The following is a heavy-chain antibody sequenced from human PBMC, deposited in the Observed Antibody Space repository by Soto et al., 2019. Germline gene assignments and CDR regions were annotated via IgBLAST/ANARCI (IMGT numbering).Heavy chain of an antibody. Sequence: GGSLRLSWAASGFTFSSSWMYWVRQGRGKGLVWVSRISSDGRSTSYADSVKGRFTISRDNAKNTLYLQMNSLRAEDTAVYYCISVGPSFDYWGQGTLVTVSS. CDR1: GFTFSSSW. V-gene: IGHV3-74*01. J-gene: IGHJ4*02. D-gene: IGHD1-26*01. CDR2: ISSDGRST. CDR3: ISVGPSFDY.